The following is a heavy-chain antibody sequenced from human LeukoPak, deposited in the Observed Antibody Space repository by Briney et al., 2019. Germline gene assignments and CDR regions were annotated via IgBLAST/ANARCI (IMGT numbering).Heavy chain of an antibody. J-gene: IGHJ6*02. Sequence: SGGSLRPSWSASGFTFSSYSMNWVCQAPGEGLGWVSSISSSSSYIYYADSVKGRFTISRDNAKNSLYLQMKSLRAEDTAVYYCARVIAAAPPYYYYGMDVWGQGTTVTVSS. CDR3: ARVIAAAPPYYYYGMDV. D-gene: IGHD6-13*01. CDR2: ISSSSSYI. CDR1: GFTFSSYS. V-gene: IGHV3-21*01.